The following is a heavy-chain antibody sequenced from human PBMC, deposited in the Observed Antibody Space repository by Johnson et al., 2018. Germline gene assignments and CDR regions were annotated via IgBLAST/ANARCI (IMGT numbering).Heavy chain of an antibody. CDR2: IIPIFGTA. J-gene: IGHJ3*02. Sequence: QVQLVQSGAEVKKPGSSVKVSCKASGGTFSSYAISWVRQAPGQGLEWMGGIIPIFGTANYAQKFQGRVTITADESTSTAYMELSSLRSEDTAGYYCSRDSRLYDSSGSVAFDIWGQGTMVTVSS. V-gene: IGHV1-69*01. D-gene: IGHD3-22*01. CDR3: SRDSRLYDSSGSVAFDI. CDR1: GGTFSSYA.